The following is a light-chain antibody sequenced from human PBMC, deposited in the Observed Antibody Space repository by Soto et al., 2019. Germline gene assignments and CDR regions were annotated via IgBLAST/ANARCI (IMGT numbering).Light chain of an antibody. Sequence: EIVLTQSPATLSLSPGERATLSCRASQSVSSYLAWYQQKPGQAPRLLIYDASNRATGIPARFSGSRSGTDFTLTISSLEPEDFALYYCQQRSNWPRPLTFGGGTKVEIK. V-gene: IGKV3-11*01. J-gene: IGKJ4*01. CDR3: QQRSNWPRPLT. CDR1: QSVSSY. CDR2: DAS.